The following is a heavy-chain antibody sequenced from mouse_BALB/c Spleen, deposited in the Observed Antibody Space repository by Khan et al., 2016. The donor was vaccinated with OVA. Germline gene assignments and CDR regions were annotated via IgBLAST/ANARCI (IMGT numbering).Heavy chain of an antibody. CDR3: SRSCNYDYGYAMDD. Sequence: EVQLQESGPGLVKPSQSLSLTCTVTGFSITSDFAWNWIRQFPGNKLEWMGYISFSGTTSYNPSLKSRISFTRDTSKNQFSLQLNSVTTEATATYYCSRSCNYDYGYAMDDWGQETTVTVSS. V-gene: IGHV3-2*02. D-gene: IGHD2-4*01. J-gene: IGHJ4*01. CDR1: GFSITSDFA. CDR2: ISFSGTT.